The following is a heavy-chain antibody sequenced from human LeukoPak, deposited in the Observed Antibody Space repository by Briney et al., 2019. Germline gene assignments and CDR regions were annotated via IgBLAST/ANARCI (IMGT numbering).Heavy chain of an antibody. Sequence: SETLSLTCTVSGGSISSYYWSWIRQPPGKGLEWIGYIYHSGSTKYNPSLKSRVTIPVDTSKNQFSLKLSSVTAADTAVYYCARQYSGYLRNWFDPWGQGTLVTVSS. CDR1: GGSISSYY. CDR3: ARQYSGYLRNWFDP. J-gene: IGHJ5*02. V-gene: IGHV4-59*08. D-gene: IGHD5-12*01. CDR2: IYHSGST.